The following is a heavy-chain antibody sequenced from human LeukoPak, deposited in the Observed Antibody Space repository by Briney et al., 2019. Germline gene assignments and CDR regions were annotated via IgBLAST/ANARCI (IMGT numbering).Heavy chain of an antibody. J-gene: IGHJ6*03. V-gene: IGHV1-18*01. Sequence: ASVKVSCKASGYTSTSYGITWVRQAPGQGREWMGWISAYNGNTNYAQKVQGRVTMTTDTSTTTAYMELRSLRSDDTAVYYCARGPIIDIAIIPAADEYYYMDVWGKGTTVTVSS. D-gene: IGHD2-2*01. CDR1: GYTSTSYG. CDR2: ISAYNGNT. CDR3: ARGPIIDIAIIPAADEYYYMDV.